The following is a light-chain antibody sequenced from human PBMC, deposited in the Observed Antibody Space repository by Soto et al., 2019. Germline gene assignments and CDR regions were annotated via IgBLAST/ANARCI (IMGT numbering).Light chain of an antibody. J-gene: IGLJ2*01. CDR3: SSYTSSSTLVV. V-gene: IGLV2-14*01. CDR2: DVS. Sequence: QSDLTQPASVSGSPGPSITISCTGTSSDVGGYNYVSWYQQHPGKAPKLMIYDVSNRPSGVSNRFSGSKSGNTASLTISGLQAGDEADYYCSSYTSSSTLVVFGGGIKVTVL. CDR1: SSDVGGYNY.